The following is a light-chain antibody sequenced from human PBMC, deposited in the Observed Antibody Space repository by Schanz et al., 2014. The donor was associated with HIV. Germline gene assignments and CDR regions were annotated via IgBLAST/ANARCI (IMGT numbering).Light chain of an antibody. J-gene: IGKJ1*01. V-gene: IGKV3-20*01. CDR3: QQYGSSPT. CDR2: GAS. CDR1: QSVSSSY. Sequence: ELMMTQSPVTLSLSPGERATLSCRASQSVSSSYLAWYQQKPGQAPRLLIYGASSRATGIPDRFSGSGSGTDFTLTISRLEPEDFAVYYCQQYGSSPTFGQGTKVEIK.